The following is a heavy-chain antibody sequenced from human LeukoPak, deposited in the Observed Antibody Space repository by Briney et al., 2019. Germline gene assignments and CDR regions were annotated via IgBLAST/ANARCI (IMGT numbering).Heavy chain of an antibody. J-gene: IGHJ4*02. CDR3: AREGGFYRPLDY. Sequence: SSETLSLTCGVSGGSVASTNWWTWVRQPPGKGLEGIGEVHLDGTTNYNPSLKSRLTMSVDLSENRISLTLTPVTAADTAVYYCAREGGFYRPLDYSGQGTLVTVSS. CDR1: GGSVASTNW. CDR2: VHLDGTT. D-gene: IGHD3-3*01. V-gene: IGHV4-4*02.